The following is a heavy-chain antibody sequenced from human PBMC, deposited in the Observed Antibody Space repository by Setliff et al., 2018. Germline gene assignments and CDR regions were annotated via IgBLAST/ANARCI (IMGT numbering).Heavy chain of an antibody. V-gene: IGHV4-34*01. CDR3: ARAPQYSNFWYALSWFDP. CDR1: GGSFSGYH. J-gene: IGHJ5*02. D-gene: IGHD3-3*01. CDR2: ISHSGDP. Sequence: SETLSLTCAVYGGSFSGYHWSWIRQPPGKGLEWIGEISHSGDPNYNPSLKSRVTISLDTSKNQFSLKLTSVTAADTAVYYCARAPQYSNFWYALSWFDPWGQGTQVTVSS.